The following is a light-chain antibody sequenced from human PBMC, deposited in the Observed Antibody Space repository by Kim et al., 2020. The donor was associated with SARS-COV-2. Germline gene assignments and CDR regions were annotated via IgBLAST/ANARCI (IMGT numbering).Light chain of an antibody. V-gene: IGLV6-57*04. CDR1: SGSIASNY. Sequence: NFMLTQPHSVSESPGKTVTISCTRSSGSIASNYVQWYQQRPGSAPTTVIYEDNQRPSGVPDRFSGSIDSSSNSASLTIPGLKTEDEADYYCQSYDSSDGGVFGGGTQLAVL. CDR3: QSYDSSDGGV. J-gene: IGLJ3*02. CDR2: EDN.